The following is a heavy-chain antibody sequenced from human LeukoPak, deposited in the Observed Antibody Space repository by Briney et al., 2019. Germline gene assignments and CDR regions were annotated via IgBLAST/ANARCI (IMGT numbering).Heavy chain of an antibody. D-gene: IGHD2-2*01. CDR3: ARPGYCSSTSCYNWFDP. Sequence: SETLPLTCAVYGGSFSGYYWSWIRQPPGKGLEWIGEINHSGSTNYNPSLKSRVTISVDTSKNQFSLKLSSVTAADTAVYYCARPGYCSSTSCYNWFDPWGQGTLVTVSS. V-gene: IGHV4-34*01. CDR2: INHSGST. CDR1: GGSFSGYY. J-gene: IGHJ5*02.